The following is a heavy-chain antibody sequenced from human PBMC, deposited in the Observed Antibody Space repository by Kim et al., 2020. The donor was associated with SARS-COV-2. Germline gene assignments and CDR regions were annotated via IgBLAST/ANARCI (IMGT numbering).Heavy chain of an antibody. CDR2: ISYYESHK. V-gene: IGHV3-30*18. CDR1: GFTFSSNG. D-gene: IGHD6-13*01. CDR3: AKDRSSSWAIDY. J-gene: IGHJ4*02. Sequence: GGSLRLSCAASGFTFSSNGMHWVRQAPGKGLEWVAVISYYESHKYYADSVKGRFTISRDNSKNTLYLQMNSLRAEDTAVYYCAKDRSSSWAIDYWGQGTLVTVSS.